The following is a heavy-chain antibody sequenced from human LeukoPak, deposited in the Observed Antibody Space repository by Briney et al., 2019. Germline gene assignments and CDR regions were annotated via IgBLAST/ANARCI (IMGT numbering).Heavy chain of an antibody. Sequence: GSLRLSCAASGFTFSNFGMNWVRQAPGKGPEWVSIITSGVGITYYADSVKGRFTVSRDNSKSTLYLQMNSLRAEDTAVYYCAKGDYYDFDYWGQGTLVTVSS. CDR3: AKGDYYDFDY. D-gene: IGHD3-10*01. CDR2: ITSGVGIT. CDR1: GFTFSNFG. J-gene: IGHJ4*02. V-gene: IGHV3-23*01.